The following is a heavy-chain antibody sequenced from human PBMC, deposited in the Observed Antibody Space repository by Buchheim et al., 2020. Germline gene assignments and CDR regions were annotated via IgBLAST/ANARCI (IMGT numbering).Heavy chain of an antibody. V-gene: IGHV3-30*18. D-gene: IGHD6-13*01. CDR3: AKDVRSEAAAMDS. CDR2: VSYDGDKK. Sequence: QVQRVESGGGVVQPGRSLRLSCAASGFTFSRNGMHWVRQAPGKGLEWVAVVSYDGDKKYYVDSVKGRFTISRANSKNTVYLQMNSLRAEDTAVYYCAKDVRSEAAAMDSWGQGT. J-gene: IGHJ4*02. CDR1: GFTFSRNG.